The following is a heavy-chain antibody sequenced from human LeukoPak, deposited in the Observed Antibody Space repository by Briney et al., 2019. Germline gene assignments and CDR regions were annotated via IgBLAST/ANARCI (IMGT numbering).Heavy chain of an antibody. V-gene: IGHV1-18*01. Sequence: GASVKVSCKASGDTFASYSISWVRQAPGQGLEWMGWISTYNGKTSYAQKLQGRLTMTTDTSTSTAYMELRSLRSDDTAVYYCAVHYYHRSGCFPYWGQGTLVTVST. J-gene: IGHJ4*02. CDR2: ISTYNGKT. D-gene: IGHD3-22*01. CDR3: AVHYYHRSGCFPY. CDR1: GDTFASYS.